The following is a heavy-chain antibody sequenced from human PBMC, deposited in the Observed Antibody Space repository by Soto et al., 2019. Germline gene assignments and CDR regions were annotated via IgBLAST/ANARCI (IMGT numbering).Heavy chain of an antibody. J-gene: IGHJ4*02. CDR2: ISSSSSYI. CDR3: AKLTAA. D-gene: IGHD6-13*01. Sequence: EVQLVESGGGLVKPGGSLRLSCAASGFTFSSYSMNWVRQAPGKGLEWVSSISSSSSYIYYADSVKGRFTISRDNSKNTVYLQMNSLRDEDTAVYYCAKLTAAWGQGTLVTVSS. CDR1: GFTFSSYS. V-gene: IGHV3-21*04.